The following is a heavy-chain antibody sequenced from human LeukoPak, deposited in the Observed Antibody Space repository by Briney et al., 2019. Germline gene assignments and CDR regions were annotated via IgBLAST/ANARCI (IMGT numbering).Heavy chain of an antibody. J-gene: IGHJ4*02. CDR1: GFTFSSYG. Sequence: GGSLRLSCAASGFTFSSYGMHWVRQAPGKGLEWVAVIWYDGSNKYYADSVKGRFTISRDNSKNTLYLQMNSLRAEDTAVYYCAKAKPILGSSRRPYFGYWGQGTLVTVSS. CDR2: IWYDGSNK. D-gene: IGHD6-6*01. CDR3: AKAKPILGSSRRPYFGY. V-gene: IGHV3-33*06.